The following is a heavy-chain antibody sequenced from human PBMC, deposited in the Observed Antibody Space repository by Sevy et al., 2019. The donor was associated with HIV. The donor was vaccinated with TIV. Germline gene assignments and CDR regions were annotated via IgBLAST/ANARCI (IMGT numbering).Heavy chain of an antibody. D-gene: IGHD3-22*01. J-gene: IGHJ4*02. CDR2: ISYDGSNK. CDR3: TRDRDYYDSSGYYHKIYGGDY. Sequence: GGSLRLSCAASGFTFSSYAMHWVRQAPGKGLEWVAVISYDGSNKYYADSVKGRFTISRDNSKNTLYLQMNSLKTEDTAVYYCTRDRDYYDSSGYYHKIYGGDYWGQGTLVTVSS. V-gene: IGHV3-30-3*01. CDR1: GFTFSSYA.